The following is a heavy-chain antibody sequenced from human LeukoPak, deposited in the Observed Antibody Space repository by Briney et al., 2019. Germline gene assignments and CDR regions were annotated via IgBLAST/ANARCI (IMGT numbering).Heavy chain of an antibody. J-gene: IGHJ3*02. CDR3: ARDSSSFHDAFDI. CDR1: GGSISSYY. Sequence: SETLSLTCTVSGGSISSYYWSWVRQPAGKGLEWIGRIYTSGSTNYNPSLKSRVTMSVDTSRKQFSLKLSSVTAADTAVYYCARDSSSFHDAFDIWGQGTMVTVSS. D-gene: IGHD6-13*01. CDR2: IYTSGST. V-gene: IGHV4-4*07.